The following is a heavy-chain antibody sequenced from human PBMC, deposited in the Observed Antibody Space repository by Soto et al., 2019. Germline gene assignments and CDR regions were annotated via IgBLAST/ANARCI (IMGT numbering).Heavy chain of an antibody. V-gene: IGHV3-74*01. CDR2: INTDGRSV. Sequence: GGSLRLSCTASEFTLSTSRMHCVRQAPGKGLVWVSRINTDGRSVIYAESVKGRFTISRDNVKNMLYLQMNRLRAEDTAVYYCVRERAPFDGFDIWGQGTMVTVSS. J-gene: IGHJ3*02. CDR3: VRERAPFDGFDI. CDR1: EFTLSTSR.